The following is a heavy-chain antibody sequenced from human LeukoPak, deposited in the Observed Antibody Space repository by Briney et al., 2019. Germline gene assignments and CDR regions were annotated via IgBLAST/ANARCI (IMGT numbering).Heavy chain of an antibody. CDR2: ISSSGGST. Sequence: PGGSLRLSCAASGFTFSSYAMSWVRRAPGKGLEWVSLISSSGGSTYYADSVKGRFTISRDNSKNTLYLQMNSLRDEDTALYYCAKAGIGVVGYFDYWGQGTLVTVSS. J-gene: IGHJ4*02. D-gene: IGHD6-19*01. V-gene: IGHV3-23*01. CDR1: GFTFSSYA. CDR3: AKAGIGVVGYFDY.